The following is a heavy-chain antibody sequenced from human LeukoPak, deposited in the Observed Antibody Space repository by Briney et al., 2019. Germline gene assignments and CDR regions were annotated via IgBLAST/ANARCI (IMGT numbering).Heavy chain of an antibody. J-gene: IGHJ5*02. V-gene: IGHV3-30*01. Sequence: GGSLRLSCAASGFTFSSYAMHWVRQAPGKGLEWVAGISYDGSNKYYADSVKGRFTISRDNSKNTLYLQMNSLRAEDTAVYYCARDRVWVLEWLLATTQGFDPWGQGTLVTVSS. CDR1: GFTFSSYA. CDR2: ISYDGSNK. D-gene: IGHD3-3*01. CDR3: ARDRVWVLEWLLATTQGFDP.